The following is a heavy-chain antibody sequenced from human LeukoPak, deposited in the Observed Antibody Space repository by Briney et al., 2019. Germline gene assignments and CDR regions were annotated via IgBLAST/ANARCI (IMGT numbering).Heavy chain of an antibody. CDR1: GGTFSSYA. V-gene: IGHV1-69*04. CDR3: AREEESTYFDY. CDR2: IIPILGIA. Sequence: ASVKVSCKASGGTFSSYAISWVRQAPGQGLEWMGRIIPILGIANYAQKFQGRVTITADKSTSTAYMELSSLRSEDTAVYYCAREEESTYFDYWGQGTLVTVSS. D-gene: IGHD3-10*01. J-gene: IGHJ4*02.